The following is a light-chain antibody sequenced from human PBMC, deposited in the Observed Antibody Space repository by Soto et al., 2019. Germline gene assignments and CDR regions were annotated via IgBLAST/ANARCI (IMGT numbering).Light chain of an antibody. CDR2: DVR. V-gene: IGLV2-14*01. CDR3: SSYTSSSTLYVV. Sequence: QSALTQPASVSGSPGQSITISCTGTNSDIGGYNYVSWYQQHPGKAPKLMIYDVRNRPSGVSNRFSGSKSGNTASLTISGLQAEDEADYYFSSYTSSSTLYVVFGGGTKLTVL. CDR1: NSDIGGYNY. J-gene: IGLJ2*01.